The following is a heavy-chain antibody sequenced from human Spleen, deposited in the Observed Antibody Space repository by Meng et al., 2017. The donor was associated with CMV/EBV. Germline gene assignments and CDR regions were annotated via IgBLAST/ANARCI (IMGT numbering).Heavy chain of an antibody. CDR3: GYGSGKDYVGG. J-gene: IGHJ4*02. Sequence: VGAGIIFREAWMHWVRQGPGKRLEWVGRIKSRRDGETSDYGVPVRGRFAISRDDSKDTVYLQMNNLKIEDAGVYYCGYGSGKDYVGGWGQGTLVTVSS. D-gene: IGHD3-10*01. V-gene: IGHV3-15*01. CDR2: IKSRRDGETS. CDR1: GIIFREAW.